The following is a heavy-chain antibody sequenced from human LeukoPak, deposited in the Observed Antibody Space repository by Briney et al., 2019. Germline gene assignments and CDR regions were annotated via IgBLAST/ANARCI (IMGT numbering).Heavy chain of an antibody. J-gene: IGHJ5*02. CDR1: GDSISSYY. CDR2: IYYSGSI. V-gene: IGHV4-59*01. CDR3: ARDISGSRAWFDP. D-gene: IGHD1-20*01. Sequence: SETLSLTCTVSGDSISSYYWSWIRQFPGKGLEWIGYIYYSGSIHYNPSLKSRVTISIDTSKTQFSLKLSSVTAADTAVYYCARDISGSRAWFDPWGQGTLVTVSS.